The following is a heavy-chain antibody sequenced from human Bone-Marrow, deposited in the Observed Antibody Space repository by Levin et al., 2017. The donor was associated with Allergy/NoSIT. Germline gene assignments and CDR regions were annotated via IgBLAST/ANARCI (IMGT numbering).Heavy chain of an antibody. CDR2: IYHSGST. Sequence: SQTLSLTCAVSGGSISSSNWWSWVRQPPGKGLEWIGEIYHSGSTNYNPSLKSRVTISVDKSKNQFSLKLSSVTAADTAVYYCARTRRFLEWLSSPTTRGGVNWFDPWGQGTLVTVSS. CDR3: ARTRRFLEWLSSPTTRGGVNWFDP. V-gene: IGHV4-4*02. D-gene: IGHD3-3*01. CDR1: GGSISSSNW. J-gene: IGHJ5*02.